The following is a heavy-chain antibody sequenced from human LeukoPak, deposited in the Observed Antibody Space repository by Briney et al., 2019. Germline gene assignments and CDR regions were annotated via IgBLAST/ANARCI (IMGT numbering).Heavy chain of an antibody. D-gene: IGHD3-9*01. V-gene: IGHV4-59*01. CDR1: GGSFSGYY. CDR3: ARTYYDILTGSASINWFDP. Sequence: SETLSLTCAVYGGSFSGYYWSWIRQPPGKGLEWIGYIYYSGSTNYNPSLKSRVTISVDTSKNQFSLKLSSVTAADTAVYYCARTYYDILTGSASINWFDPWGQGTLVTVSS. CDR2: IYYSGST. J-gene: IGHJ5*02.